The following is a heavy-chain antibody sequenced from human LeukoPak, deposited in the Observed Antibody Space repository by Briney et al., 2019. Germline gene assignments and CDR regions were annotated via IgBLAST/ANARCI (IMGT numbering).Heavy chain of an antibody. CDR3: ARGRGGGFASSSFDY. CDR1: NYSISSGYY. V-gene: IGHV4-38-2*01. CDR2: IYHSGST. J-gene: IGHJ4*02. Sequence: SETLSLTCAVSNYSISSGYYWSWIRQPPGKGLEWIGRIYHSGSTYYNPSLKSRVTISADTSKNQFSLKLTSVTATDTAVYYCARGRGGGFASSSFDYWGQGTLVTVSS. D-gene: IGHD3-16*01.